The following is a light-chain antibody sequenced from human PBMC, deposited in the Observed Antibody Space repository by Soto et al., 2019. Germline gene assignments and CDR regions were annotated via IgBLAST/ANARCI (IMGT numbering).Light chain of an antibody. V-gene: IGKV3-15*01. Sequence: EIVMTQSPATVSVSPGERATLSCRASQSVSGNLAWYQQKPGQPPRLLIHGASNRATGIPARFIGSGSGTEFTLTINSLQSEDFAVYYCQQYNDWPPFTFGPGTKVEI. J-gene: IGKJ3*01. CDR3: QQYNDWPPFT. CDR1: QSVSGN. CDR2: GAS.